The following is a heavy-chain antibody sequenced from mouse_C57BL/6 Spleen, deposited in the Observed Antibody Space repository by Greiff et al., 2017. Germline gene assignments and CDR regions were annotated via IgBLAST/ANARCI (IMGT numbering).Heavy chain of an antibody. CDR1: GYTFTSYW. V-gene: IGHV1-69*01. CDR3: ARGTVVALDY. Sequence: QVQLQQPGAELVMPAASVKLSCKVSGYTFTSYWMHWVKQRPGQGLVWIGEFDPSDSYTNYNQKFKGKSTLTVDKSSSTAYMQLSSLTSEDSAVYYCARGTVVALDYWGQGTTLTVSS. D-gene: IGHD1-1*01. CDR2: FDPSDSYT. J-gene: IGHJ2*01.